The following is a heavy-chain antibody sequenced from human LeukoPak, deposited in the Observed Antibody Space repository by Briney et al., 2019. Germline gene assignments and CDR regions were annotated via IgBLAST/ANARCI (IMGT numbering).Heavy chain of an antibody. CDR3: ARLYSSTTSDY. CDR1: GFTVSSNY. CDR2: IYSGGTT. D-gene: IGHD6-13*01. V-gene: IGHV3-66*01. J-gene: IGHJ4*02. Sequence: GGSLRLSCAASGFTVSSNYMSWVRQAPGKGLEWVSVIYSGGTTYYADSVKGRFTISRDNSKNTLYLQMNSLRAEDTAVYYCARLYSSTTSDYWGQGTLVTVSS.